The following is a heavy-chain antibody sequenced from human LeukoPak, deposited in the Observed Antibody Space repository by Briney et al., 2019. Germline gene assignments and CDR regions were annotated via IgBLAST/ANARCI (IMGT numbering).Heavy chain of an antibody. D-gene: IGHD3-3*01. CDR1: GFSLSTSGVG. Sequence: SGPTLVKPTQTLTLTCTFSGFSLSTSGVGVGWIRQPPGKALEWLALIYWDDDKRYSPSLKSRLTITKDTSKNQVVLTMTNMDPVDTATYFCVHLENVIPGVVTAVGLDVWGQGTTVTVSS. CDR2: IYWDDDK. J-gene: IGHJ6*02. CDR3: VHLENVIPGVVTAVGLDV. V-gene: IGHV2-5*02.